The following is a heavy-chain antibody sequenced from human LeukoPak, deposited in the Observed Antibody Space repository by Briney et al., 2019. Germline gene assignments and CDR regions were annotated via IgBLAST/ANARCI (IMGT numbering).Heavy chain of an antibody. D-gene: IGHD2-2*01. CDR2: INAGNGNT. V-gene: IGHV1-3*01. Sequence: GASVKVSCKASGYTFTSYAMHWVRQAPGQRLEWMGWINAGNGNTKYSQKFQGRVTITRDTSASTAYMELSSLRSEDTAVYYCARAPYCSSTSCRIFGMDVWGKGTTVTVSS. CDR3: ARAPYCSSTSCRIFGMDV. J-gene: IGHJ6*04. CDR1: GYTFTSYA.